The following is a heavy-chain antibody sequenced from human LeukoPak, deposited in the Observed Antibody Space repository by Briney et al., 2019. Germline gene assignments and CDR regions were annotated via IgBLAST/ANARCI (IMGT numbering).Heavy chain of an antibody. CDR3: AKDLCSGGSCYSGWDY. V-gene: IGHV3-23*01. CDR1: GFTFSSYA. J-gene: IGHJ4*02. CDR2: ISGGGGST. Sequence: PGGSLRLSCAASGFTFSSYAMSWVRQAPGKGLEWVSAISGGGGSTYYAASVKGRFTISRDNSKNTLYLQMNSLRAEDTAVYYCAKDLCSGGSCYSGWDYWGQGTLVTVSS. D-gene: IGHD2-15*01.